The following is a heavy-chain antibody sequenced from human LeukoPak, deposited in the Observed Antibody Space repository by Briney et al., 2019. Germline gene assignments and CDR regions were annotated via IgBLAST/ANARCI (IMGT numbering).Heavy chain of an antibody. D-gene: IGHD3-22*01. CDR2: INPNSGGT. CDR3: ARDSSGYYGNKRDAFDI. Sequence: ASVKVSCKASGYTFTGYYMHWVRQAPGQGLEWMGWINPNSGGTNYAQKFQGRVTMTRDTSISTAYMELSRLRSDDTAVYYCARDSSGYYGNKRDAFDIWGQGTMVTVSS. J-gene: IGHJ3*02. V-gene: IGHV1-2*02. CDR1: GYTFTGYY.